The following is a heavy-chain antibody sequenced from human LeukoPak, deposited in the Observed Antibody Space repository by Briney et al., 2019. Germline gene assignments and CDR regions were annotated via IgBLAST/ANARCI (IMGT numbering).Heavy chain of an antibody. J-gene: IGHJ5*02. CDR1: GLAFSSNA. CDR3: ARDRIAGAATDWFDA. CDR2: TSYDGSEK. D-gene: IGHD6-19*01. V-gene: IGHV3-30*04. Sequence: NPGESLRLSCAVSGLAFSSNAMPWVRQAPGKGLEWVAVTSYDGSEKYYADSVKGRFTISRDNFKNTLYLQRNSLSAEDTAVYFCARDRIAGAATDWFDAWGQGTLVTVSS.